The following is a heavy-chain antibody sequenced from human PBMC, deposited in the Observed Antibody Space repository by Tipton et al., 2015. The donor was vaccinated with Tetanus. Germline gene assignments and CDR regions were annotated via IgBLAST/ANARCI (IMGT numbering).Heavy chain of an antibody. D-gene: IGHD1-1*01. CDR3: ARANNEFPKKGPFDS. CDR1: GGSSHSYY. CDR2: IYSGGST. V-gene: IGHV4-4*07. Sequence: TLSLTCTVSGGSSHSYYWSWIRQSAGRGLEWIGRIYSGGSTNYNPSLKSRVTMSMDTSKNHFSLRLTSVTAADTAVYCCARANNEFPKKGPFDSWGQGRLVIVSS. J-gene: IGHJ4*02.